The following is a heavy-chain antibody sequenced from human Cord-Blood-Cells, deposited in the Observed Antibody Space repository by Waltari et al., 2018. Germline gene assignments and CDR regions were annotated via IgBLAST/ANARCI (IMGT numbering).Heavy chain of an antibody. D-gene: IGHD1-1*01. Sequence: QVQLVQSGAEVKKPGASVKVSCKASGYTFTSYDINCVRQATGQGLEWMGWMNPNSGNTGYAQKFQGRVTIPRNTARSTAYMELSSLRSEDTAVYYCARGRVGTNWFEPCGQGTLVTVSS. CDR2: MNPNSGNT. CDR1: GYTFTSYD. CDR3: ARGRVGTNWFEP. V-gene: IGHV1-8*01. J-gene: IGHJ5*02.